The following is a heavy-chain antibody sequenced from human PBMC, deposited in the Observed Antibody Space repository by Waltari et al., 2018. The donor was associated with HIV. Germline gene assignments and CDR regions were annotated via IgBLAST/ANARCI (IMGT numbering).Heavy chain of an antibody. J-gene: IGHJ6*02. V-gene: IGHV3-11*01. D-gene: IGHD4-17*01. CDR3: ARGSVLGYGDYRRDYGMDV. CDR1: GFTFSDYY. Sequence: GGGLVKPGGSLRLSCAASGFTFSDYYMSWIRQAPGKGLEWVSYISSSGSTIYYADSVKGRFTISRDNAKNSLYLQMNSLRAEDTAVYYCARGSVLGYGDYRRDYGMDVWGQGTTVTVSS. CDR2: ISSSGSTI.